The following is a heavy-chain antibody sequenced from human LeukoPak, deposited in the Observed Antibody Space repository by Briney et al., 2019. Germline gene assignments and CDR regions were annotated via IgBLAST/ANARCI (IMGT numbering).Heavy chain of an antibody. CDR2: IRSGAYT. CDR1: GFTFSSYA. V-gene: IGHV3-23*01. D-gene: IGHD3-10*01. CDR3: ARISVVSRSGPLDY. J-gene: IGHJ4*02. Sequence: GGSLRLSCAASGFTFSSYAMTWVRQAPGKGLEWVSTIRSGAYTYYADSVKGRLSVSRDNSKNTLYLEMNSLRAEDAAVYYCARISVVSRSGPLDYWGQGTLVTVSS.